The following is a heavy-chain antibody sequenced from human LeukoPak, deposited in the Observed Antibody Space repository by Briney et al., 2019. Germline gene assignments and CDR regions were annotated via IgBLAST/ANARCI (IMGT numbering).Heavy chain of an antibody. J-gene: IGHJ3*01. CDR3: ARDLQTGLAFDA. CDR1: GFGFSSGT. CDR2: LSGSGRLV. D-gene: IGHD7-27*01. Sequence: GGSLRLSCAASGFGFSSGTMNWVRQAPGEALEWVSSLSGSGRLVWYAASVKGRFTISRDNAANSLFLQMNSLRVEDTAVYYCARDLQTGLAFDAWGQGTVVAVSS. V-gene: IGHV3-21*06.